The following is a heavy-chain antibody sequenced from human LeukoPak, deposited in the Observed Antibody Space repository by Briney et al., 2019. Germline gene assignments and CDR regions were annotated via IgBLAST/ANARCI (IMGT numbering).Heavy chain of an antibody. CDR1: GHTFTSYG. J-gene: IGHJ4*02. D-gene: IGHD3-9*01. CDR2: ISAYNGNT. V-gene: IGHV1-18*01. CDR3: ARVEPYYDILSGYCLFDY. Sequence: ASVKVSCEASGHTFTSYGISWVRDAPGQGLEWRGWISAYNGNTNYAQNPQGGVTMTTDTSTSTAYMERRSVRSDDTAVYYGARVEPYYDILSGYCLFDYWGQRTLVTVSS.